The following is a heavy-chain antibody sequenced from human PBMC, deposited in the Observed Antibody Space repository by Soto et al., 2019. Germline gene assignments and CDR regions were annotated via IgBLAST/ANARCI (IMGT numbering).Heavy chain of an antibody. CDR3: ASDLSWRSLTTDH. J-gene: IGHJ4*02. Sequence: NFYADSVKGRFTISRDNSKNTLYLQMNILRAEETAVYYCASDLSWRSLTTDHWGQVTLVTVSS. CDR2: N. D-gene: IGHD3-3*01. V-gene: IGHV3-33*01.